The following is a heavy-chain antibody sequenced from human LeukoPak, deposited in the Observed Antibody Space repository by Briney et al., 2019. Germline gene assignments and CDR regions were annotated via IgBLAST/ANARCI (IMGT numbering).Heavy chain of an antibody. V-gene: IGHV4-34*01. CDR3: ARFKRAGGWSYFDY. CDR2: INHSGST. J-gene: IGHJ4*02. CDR1: GGSFSGYY. D-gene: IGHD6-19*01. Sequence: SETLSLTCAVYGGSFSGYYWSWIRQPPGKGLEWIGEINHSGSTNYNPSLKSRVTISVDTSKNQFSLKLSSVTAADTAVYYCARFKRAGGWSYFDYWGQGTLVTVSS.